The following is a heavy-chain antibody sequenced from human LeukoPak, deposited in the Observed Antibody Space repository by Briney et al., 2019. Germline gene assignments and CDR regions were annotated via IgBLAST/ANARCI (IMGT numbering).Heavy chain of an antibody. J-gene: IGHJ5*02. CDR1: GYTFTSYG. V-gene: IGHV1-18*01. CDR2: ISAYNGNT. Sequence: VASVKVSCTASGYTFTSYGISWVRQAPGQGLEWMGWISAYNGNTNYAQKLQGRVTMTTDTSTSTAYMELRSLRSDDTAVYYCARVGVRGYNWNYGNWFDPWGQGTLVTVSS. CDR3: ARVGVRGYNWNYGNWFDP. D-gene: IGHD1-7*01.